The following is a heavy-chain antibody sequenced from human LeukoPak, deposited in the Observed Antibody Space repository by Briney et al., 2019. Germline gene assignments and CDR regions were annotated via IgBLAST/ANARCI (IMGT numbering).Heavy chain of an antibody. V-gene: IGHV1-46*01. J-gene: IGHJ5*02. D-gene: IGHD3-16*02. CDR2: INPSGGST. Sequence: ASVKVSCKASGYTFTGYYMHWVRQAPGQGLEWMGIINPSGGSTSYAQKFQGRVTMTRDTSTSTVYMELSSLRSEDTAVYYCARQFYDYVWGSYRSNWFDPWGQGTLVTVSS. CDR3: ARQFYDYVWGSYRSNWFDP. CDR1: GYTFTGYY.